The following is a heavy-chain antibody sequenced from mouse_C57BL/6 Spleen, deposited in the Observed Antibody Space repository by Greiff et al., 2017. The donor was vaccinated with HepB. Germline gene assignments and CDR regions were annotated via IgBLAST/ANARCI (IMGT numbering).Heavy chain of an antibody. Sequence: VQLQQSGAELVKPGASVKISCKASGYAFSSYWMNWVKQRPGKGLEWIGQIYPGDGDTNYNGKFKGKATLTADKSSSTAYMQLSSLTSEDSAVDFCARRHSNYYAMDYWGQGTSVTVSS. CDR2: IYPGDGDT. CDR1: GYAFSSYW. J-gene: IGHJ4*01. V-gene: IGHV1-80*01. CDR3: ARRHSNYYAMDY. D-gene: IGHD3-1*01.